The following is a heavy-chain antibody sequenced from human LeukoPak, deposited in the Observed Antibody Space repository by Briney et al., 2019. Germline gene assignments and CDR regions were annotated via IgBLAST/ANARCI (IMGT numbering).Heavy chain of an antibody. V-gene: IGHV3-21*01. CDR3: ARVASYDFWSGQYAPFYYYYYMDV. Sequence: GGSLRLSCAASGFTFSSYSMNWVRQAPGKGLEWVSSMSSSSSYIYYADSVKGRFTISRDNAKNSLYLQTNSLRAEDTAVYYCARVASYDFWSGQYAPFYYYYYMDVWGKGTTVTVSS. D-gene: IGHD3-3*01. CDR2: MSSSSSYI. J-gene: IGHJ6*03. CDR1: GFTFSSYS.